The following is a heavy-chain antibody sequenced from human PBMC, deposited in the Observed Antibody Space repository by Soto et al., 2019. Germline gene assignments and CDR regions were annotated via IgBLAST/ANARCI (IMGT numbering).Heavy chain of an antibody. CDR3: ARHAGGRYNWFDP. Sequence: EVQLVQSGAEVKKPGESLRISCKGSGYSFTSYWISWVRQMPGKGLEWTGRIDPSDSYTNYSPSFQGHVPISADKSISTAYLQWSSLKASDTAMYYWARHAGGRYNWFDPCGQGTLGTVSS. D-gene: IGHD6-19*01. J-gene: IGHJ5*02. CDR1: GYSFTSYW. CDR2: IDPSDSYT. V-gene: IGHV5-10-1*01.